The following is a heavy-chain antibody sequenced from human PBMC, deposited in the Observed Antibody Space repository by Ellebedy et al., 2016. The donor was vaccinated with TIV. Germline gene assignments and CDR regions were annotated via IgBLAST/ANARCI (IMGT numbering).Heavy chain of an antibody. D-gene: IGHD4-17*01. J-gene: IGHJ3*02. CDR3: ARVGSYSGNYVAFDI. CDR2: IKSDGSSA. Sequence: PGGSLRLSCVASGFTFTNYWMHWVRQAPGKGLVWVSRIKSDGSSATYADSVTGRFTISRDNAKSTLYLQMNSLRAEDTAVYYCARVGSYSGNYVAFDIWGQGTVVTVSS. V-gene: IGHV3-74*01. CDR1: GFTFTNYW.